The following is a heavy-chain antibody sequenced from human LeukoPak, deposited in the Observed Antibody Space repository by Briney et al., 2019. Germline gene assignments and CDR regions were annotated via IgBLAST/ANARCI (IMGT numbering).Heavy chain of an antibody. CDR1: GFTVSSNY. Sequence: GGSLRLSCAASGFTVSSNYMSWVRQAPGKGLEWVSVIYSGGSTYYADSVKGRFTISRDNSKNTLYLQMNSPRAEDTAVYYCARDAGLGGGPYFDYWGQGTLVTVSS. J-gene: IGHJ4*02. CDR2: IYSGGST. CDR3: ARDAGLGGGPYFDY. D-gene: IGHD1-26*01. V-gene: IGHV3-66*02.